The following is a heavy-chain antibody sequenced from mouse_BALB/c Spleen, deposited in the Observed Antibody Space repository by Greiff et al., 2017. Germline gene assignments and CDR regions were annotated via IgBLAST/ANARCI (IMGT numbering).Heavy chain of an antibody. CDR2: INPNNRGT. CDR3: AKGSNWYFDD. V-gene: IGHV1-18*01. CDR1: GYTFTDYN. Sequence: EVKLVESGPELVKPGASVKIPCKASGYTFTDYNMDWVKQSHGKSLEWIGDINPNNRGTIYNQKFKGKATLTVDKSSSTAYMELRSLTSEDTAVYYCAKGSNWYFDDWGAGTTVTVSS. J-gene: IGHJ1*01.